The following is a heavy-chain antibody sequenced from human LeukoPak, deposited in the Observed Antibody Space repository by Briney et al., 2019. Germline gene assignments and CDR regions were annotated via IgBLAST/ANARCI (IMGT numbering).Heavy chain of an antibody. J-gene: IGHJ4*02. CDR2: ISAYNGNT. CDR1: GYTFTSYG. CDR3: ARDHPKITMEKDY. Sequence: ASVKVSCKASGYTFTSYGISWVRQAPGQGLEWMGWISAYNGNTNYAQKLQGRVTMTTATSTSTAYTALRSLRSDDTAVYYCARDHPKITMEKDYWGQGTLVTVSS. V-gene: IGHV1-18*01. D-gene: IGHD3-10*01.